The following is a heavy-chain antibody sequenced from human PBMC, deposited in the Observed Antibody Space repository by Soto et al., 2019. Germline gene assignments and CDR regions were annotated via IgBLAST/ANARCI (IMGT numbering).Heavy chain of an antibody. J-gene: IGHJ6*03. CDR1: GFTFSSYG. V-gene: IGHV3-33*01. CDR3: ARGKFYCSSTSCYVWGHYYYYYYMDV. Sequence: PGGSLRLSCAASGFTFSSYGMHWVRQAPGKGLEWVAVIWYDGSNKYYADSVKGRFTISRDNSKNTLYLQMNSLRAEDTAVYYCARGKFYCSSTSCYVWGHYYYYYYMDVWGKGTTVTVSS. CDR2: IWYDGSNK. D-gene: IGHD2-2*01.